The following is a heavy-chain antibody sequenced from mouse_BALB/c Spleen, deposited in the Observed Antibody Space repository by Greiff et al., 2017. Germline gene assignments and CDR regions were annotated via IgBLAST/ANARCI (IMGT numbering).Heavy chain of an antibody. CDR3: ARGDYYGLDD. V-gene: IGHV1-69*01. Sequence: VKLQQPGAELVMPGASVKMSCKASGYTFTDYWMHWVKQRPGQGLEWIGAIDTSDSYTSYNQKFKGKATLTVDESSSTAYMQLSSLTSEDSAVYYCARGDYYGLDDWGQGTTLTVSS. D-gene: IGHD1-2*01. J-gene: IGHJ2*01. CDR2: IDTSDSYT. CDR1: GYTFTDYW.